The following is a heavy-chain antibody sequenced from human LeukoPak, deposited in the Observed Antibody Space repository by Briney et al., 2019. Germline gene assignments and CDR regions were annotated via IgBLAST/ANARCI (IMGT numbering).Heavy chain of an antibody. Sequence: GGSLRLSCAASGFTFSSYGMHWVRQVPGKGLEWVAVVSYDGSKYYADPVKGRFTISRDNSKITLYLQMSSLRAEDTAVYYCAKDLNRGLPDYWGQGTLVTVSS. CDR2: VSYDGSK. D-gene: IGHD2-21*01. CDR3: AKDLNRGLPDY. CDR1: GFTFSSYG. J-gene: IGHJ4*02. V-gene: IGHV3-30*18.